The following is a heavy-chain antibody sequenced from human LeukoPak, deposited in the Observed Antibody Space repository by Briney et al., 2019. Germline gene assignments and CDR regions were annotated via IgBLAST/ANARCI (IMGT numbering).Heavy chain of an antibody. CDR1: GFTFSSYW. J-gene: IGHJ5*02. V-gene: IGHV3-33*08. Sequence: GGSLRLSCAASGFTFSSYWMHWVRQAPGKGLEWVAVIWYDGSNKYYADSVKGRFTISRDNSKNTLYLQMNSLRAEDTAVYYCARDHVSSSSGWFDPWGQGTLVTVSS. CDR2: IWYDGSNK. D-gene: IGHD6-6*01. CDR3: ARDHVSSSSGWFDP.